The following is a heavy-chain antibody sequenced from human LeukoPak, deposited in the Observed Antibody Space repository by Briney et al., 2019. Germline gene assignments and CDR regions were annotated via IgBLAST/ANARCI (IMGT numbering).Heavy chain of an antibody. CDR3: ARCSGVFGSSGY. Sequence: PGGSLRLSCAASGFTFSGYEMNWVRQAPGKGLEWVSYISTFGGTIYYADSVRGRFTISRDNAKNSLYLQMNSLRAEDTAVYYCARCSGVFGSSGYWGQGTLVTVSS. J-gene: IGHJ4*02. D-gene: IGHD6-6*01. CDR2: ISTFGGTI. V-gene: IGHV3-48*03. CDR1: GFTFSGYE.